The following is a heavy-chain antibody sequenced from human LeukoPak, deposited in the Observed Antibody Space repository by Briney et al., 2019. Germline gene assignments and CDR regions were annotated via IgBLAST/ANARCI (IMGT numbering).Heavy chain of an antibody. J-gene: IGHJ6*02. V-gene: IGHV4-30-4*01. Sequence: SQTLSLTCTVAGGAISSGDYYWSWIRQPPGKGLEWIGYIYYSGSTYYNPSLKGRVTISVDTSKNQFSLKLSSVTAADTAVYYCAREEIDIVVVPAARSQSYYYGMDVWGQGTTVTVSS. D-gene: IGHD2-2*01. CDR2: IYYSGST. CDR3: AREEIDIVVVPAARSQSYYYGMDV. CDR1: GGAISSGDYY.